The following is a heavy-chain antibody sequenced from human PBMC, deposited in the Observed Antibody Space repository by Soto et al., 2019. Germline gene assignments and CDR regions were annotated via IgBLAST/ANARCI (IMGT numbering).Heavy chain of an antibody. D-gene: IGHD2-2*01. CDR2: IIPRSGRA. CDR3: ARSQGGSISLEIYYYDYYGIDV. CDR1: GGTFSSYD. J-gene: IGHJ6*02. V-gene: IGHV1-69*01. Sequence: QVRLVQSGAEDQKPGSPVKVSCKAPGGTFSSYDISWVRQAPEHGLEWMGGIIPRSGRANYAQKVKGRVTNTADESTSTANTELSSLRSEDTAVYYCARSQGGSISLEIYYYDYYGIDVWCQGTTVTVSS.